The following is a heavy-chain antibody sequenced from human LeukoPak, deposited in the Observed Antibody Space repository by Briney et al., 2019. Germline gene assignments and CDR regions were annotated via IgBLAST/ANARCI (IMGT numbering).Heavy chain of an antibody. CDR2: IWYDGSNK. J-gene: IGHJ3*02. CDR1: GFTFSSYG. D-gene: IGHD3-10*01. V-gene: IGHV3-33*01. Sequence: AGGSLRLSCAASGFTFSSYGMHWVRQAPGKGLEWVAVIWYDGSNKYYADSVKGRFTISRDNSKNTLYLQMNSLRAEDTAVYYCAREGSDDAFDIWGHGTMVSVSS. CDR3: AREGSDDAFDI.